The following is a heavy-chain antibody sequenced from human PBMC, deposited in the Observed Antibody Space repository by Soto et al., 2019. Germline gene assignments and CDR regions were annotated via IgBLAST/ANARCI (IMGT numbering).Heavy chain of an antibody. V-gene: IGHV3-48*03. CDR3: ARDQGVGSDPFDI. CDR1: GFTFSSYE. J-gene: IGHJ3*02. D-gene: IGHD3-10*01. CDR2: ISSSGSTI. Sequence: PGGSLRLSCAASGFTFSSYEMNWVHQAPGKGLEWVSYISSSGSTIYYADSVKGRFTISRDNAKNSLYLQMNSLRAEDTAVYYCARDQGVGSDPFDIWGQGTMVTVSS.